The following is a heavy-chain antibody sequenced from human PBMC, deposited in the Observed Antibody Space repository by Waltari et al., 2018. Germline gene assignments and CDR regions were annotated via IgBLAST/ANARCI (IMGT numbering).Heavy chain of an antibody. CDR2: ISWNSVSI. Sequence: EVQLVESGGGLVQPGRSLRLSCAASGFTFDDYAMHWVRQAPGKGLEWVSGISWNSVSIGYADSVKGRFTISRDNAKNSLYLQMNSLRAEDTALYYCAKDQGHYYDSSGYSYWGQGTLVTVSS. CDR3: AKDQGHYYDSSGYSY. V-gene: IGHV3-9*01. D-gene: IGHD3-22*01. J-gene: IGHJ4*02. CDR1: GFTFDDYA.